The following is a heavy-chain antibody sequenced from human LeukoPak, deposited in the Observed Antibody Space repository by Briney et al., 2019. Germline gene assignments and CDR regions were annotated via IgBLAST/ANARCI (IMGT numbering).Heavy chain of an antibody. Sequence: GGSLRLSCAASGFTFDDYGMSWVRQAPGKGLEWVSGISGSGGSTYYADSVKGRFTISRDNSKNTLYLQMNSLGAEDTAVYYCAKPKESYYYYYYMDVWGKGTTVTVSS. D-gene: IGHD3-10*01. V-gene: IGHV3-23*01. J-gene: IGHJ6*03. CDR3: AKPKESYYYYYYMDV. CDR1: GFTFDDYG. CDR2: ISGSGGST.